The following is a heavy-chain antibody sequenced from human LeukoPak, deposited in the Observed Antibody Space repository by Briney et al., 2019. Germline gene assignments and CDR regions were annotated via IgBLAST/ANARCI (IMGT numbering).Heavy chain of an antibody. CDR3: AREHKAYGDYPYYFDS. CDR1: SDSISSGDYY. Sequence: SQTLSLTCTVSSDSISSGDYYWSCLRQPAGKGLEFIGYINKNGGTYYNPPLKSRVSISIDTSKNQFSLQLTSVTAADAAVYFCAREHKAYGDYPYYFDSWGQGTLVTVSS. CDR2: INKNGGT. J-gene: IGHJ4*02. D-gene: IGHD4-17*01. V-gene: IGHV4-30-4*01.